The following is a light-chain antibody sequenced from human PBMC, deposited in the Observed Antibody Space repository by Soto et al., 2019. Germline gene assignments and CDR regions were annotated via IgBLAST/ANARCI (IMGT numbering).Light chain of an antibody. CDR1: QSVSSK. V-gene: IGKV3-11*01. CDR2: DAS. Sequence: EIVMTQSPATLSVSPGERATLSCRASQSVSSKLAWYQQKPGQAPRLLIYDASNRATGIPARFSGSGSGTDFTLTISSLEPEDFGVYYCQQRSNWPPVTFGGGTKVEIK. CDR3: QQRSNWPPVT. J-gene: IGKJ4*01.